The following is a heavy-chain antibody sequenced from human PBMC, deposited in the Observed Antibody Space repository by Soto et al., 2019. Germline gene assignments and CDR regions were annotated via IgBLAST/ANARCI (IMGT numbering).Heavy chain of an antibody. CDR3: ARRYGLGSFDY. D-gene: IGHD3-10*01. CDR1: GGSISSYY. Sequence: QVQLQESGPGLVKPSETLSLTCTVSGGSISSYYWSWIRQPPGKGLEWIGYIYYSGSTIYITSLKRRVTISLDTSRIQFSLKLSSVTAAVTAVYYCARRYGLGSFDYWGQGTLVTVSS. V-gene: IGHV4-59*08. CDR2: IYYSGST. J-gene: IGHJ4*02.